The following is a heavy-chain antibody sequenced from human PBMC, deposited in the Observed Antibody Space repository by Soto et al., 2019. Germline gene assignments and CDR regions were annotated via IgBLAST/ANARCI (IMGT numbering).Heavy chain of an antibody. V-gene: IGHV5-10-1*01. D-gene: IGHD2-15*01. CDR3: ARQGGYYYYGMDV. Sequence: GESLKISCKTSGYSFNTFCISWVRQGPWKGLEWMGRIDPGDSNTNYSPSLQGHVTLSVDKSIGTAYLQWSSLKASDTGIYYCARQGGYYYYGMDVWGQGTAVTVSS. CDR2: IDPGDSNT. CDR1: GYSFNTFC. J-gene: IGHJ6*02.